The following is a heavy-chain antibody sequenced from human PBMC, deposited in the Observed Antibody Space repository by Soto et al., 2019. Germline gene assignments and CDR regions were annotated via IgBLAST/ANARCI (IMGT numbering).Heavy chain of an antibody. V-gene: IGHV2-70*20. Sequence: GSGPTLVNPTQTLTLTCSFSGFSLTTLGMSVSWVRQPPGKALEWLALINWEDDKYYSPSLETRLTISKDTSANRVLLTMTNLDPVDTATYYCVRGEVPSTMVMYFDYWGQGTLVTVSS. J-gene: IGHJ4*02. CDR1: GFSLTTLGMS. CDR3: VRGEVPSTMVMYFDY. D-gene: IGHD3-10*01. CDR2: INWEDDK.